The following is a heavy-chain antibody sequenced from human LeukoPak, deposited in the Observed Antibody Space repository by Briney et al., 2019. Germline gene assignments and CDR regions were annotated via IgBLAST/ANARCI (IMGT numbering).Heavy chain of an antibody. CDR3: AKDVQMTSNAYYNYFDY. V-gene: IGHV3-9*01. J-gene: IGHJ4*02. D-gene: IGHD3-22*01. Sequence: PGRSLRLSCVASGFRFDDYAMHWVRQAPGKGLEWVSVTISNSGGIDYADSVKGRITICRDNGKNSLYLQMNSLRLEGTALYYCAKDVQMTSNAYYNYFDYWGQGTLVTVSS. CDR1: GFRFDDYA. CDR2: TISNSGGI.